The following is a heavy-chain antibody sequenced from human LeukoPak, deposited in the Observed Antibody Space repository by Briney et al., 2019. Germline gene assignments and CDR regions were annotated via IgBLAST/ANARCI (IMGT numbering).Heavy chain of an antibody. Sequence: GGSLRLSCAASGFSFSSNAMSWVRQAPGKGLEWASAIINSGGSTHYADSVKGRFTISRDNSKNMLYLQMNSLRAEDTALYYCAKDIYGDYGGLDYWGQGTLVTVSS. CDR3: AKDIYGDYGGLDY. V-gene: IGHV3-23*01. CDR2: IINSGGST. CDR1: GFSFSSNA. D-gene: IGHD4-17*01. J-gene: IGHJ4*02.